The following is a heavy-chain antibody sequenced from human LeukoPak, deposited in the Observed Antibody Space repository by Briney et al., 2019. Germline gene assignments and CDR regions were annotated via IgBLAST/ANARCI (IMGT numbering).Heavy chain of an antibody. CDR1: GFTFSSYS. J-gene: IGHJ3*02. CDR3: ASLGRGIDI. Sequence: GGSLRLSCAASGFTFSSYSMNWVRQAPGKGLEWVSSISSGSSYIYYADSVMGRFTISRGNAKNSLYLQMNSLRAEDTAVYYCASLGRGIDIWGQGTMVTVSS. V-gene: IGHV3-21*01. CDR2: ISSGSSYI. D-gene: IGHD3-10*01.